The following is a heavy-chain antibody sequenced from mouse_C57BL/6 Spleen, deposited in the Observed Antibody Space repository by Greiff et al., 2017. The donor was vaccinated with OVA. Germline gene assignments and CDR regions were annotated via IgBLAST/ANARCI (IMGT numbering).Heavy chain of an antibody. D-gene: IGHD1-1*01. J-gene: IGHJ1*03. CDR1: GYTFTSYW. V-gene: IGHV1-69*01. CDR3: ARRWDYYGSANGYLDV. CDR2: IDPSDSYT. Sequence: QVQLQQPGAELVMPGASVKLSCKASGYTFTSYWMHWVKQRPGQGLEWIGEIDPSDSYTNYNQKFKGKSTLTVDKSSSTAYMQLSSLTSEDSAVYYCARRWDYYGSANGYLDVWGTGTTVTVSS.